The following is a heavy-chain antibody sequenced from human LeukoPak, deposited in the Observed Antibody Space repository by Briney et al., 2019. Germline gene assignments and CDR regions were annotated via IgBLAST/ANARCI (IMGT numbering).Heavy chain of an antibody. Sequence: GGSLRLSCAASGFTVSSNYMSWVRQAPGKGLEWVSYISNKGSSSTTYYADSVKGRFTISRDDAQNSLYLQMNSLRADDTAVYYCAKDILAAGLFFDYWGQGILVTVSS. J-gene: IGHJ4*02. CDR1: GFTVSSNY. D-gene: IGHD6-13*01. CDR2: ISNKGSSSTT. V-gene: IGHV3-11*01. CDR3: AKDILAAGLFFDY.